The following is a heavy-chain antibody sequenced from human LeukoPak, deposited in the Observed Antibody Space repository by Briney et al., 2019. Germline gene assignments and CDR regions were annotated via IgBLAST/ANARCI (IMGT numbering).Heavy chain of an antibody. CDR3: ARDWYCSGGSCYPEYYFDY. V-gene: IGHV1-18*01. CDR1: GYTFTSYG. Sequence: ASVKVPCKASGYTFTSYGISWVRQAPGQGLEWMGWISAYNGNTKYAQNLQGRVTMTTDTSTSTAYMELRSLRSDDTAVYYCARDWYCSGGSCYPEYYFDYWGQGTLVTVSS. D-gene: IGHD2-15*01. CDR2: ISAYNGNT. J-gene: IGHJ4*02.